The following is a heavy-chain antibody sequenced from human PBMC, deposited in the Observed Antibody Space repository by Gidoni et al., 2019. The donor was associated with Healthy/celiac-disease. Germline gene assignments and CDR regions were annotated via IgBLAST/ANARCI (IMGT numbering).Heavy chain of an antibody. D-gene: IGHD5-18*01. Sequence: EVQLVESGGGLVKPGGSLRLSCAASGFTFRSYSMTGVRQAPGKGLEWVSSMSSSSSYIYYADSVKGRFTISRDNAKNSLYLQMNSLRAEDTAVYYCARDNSDTAMVTDYWGQGTLVTVSS. V-gene: IGHV3-21*01. CDR3: ARDNSDTAMVTDY. J-gene: IGHJ4*02. CDR2: MSSSSSYI. CDR1: GFTFRSYS.